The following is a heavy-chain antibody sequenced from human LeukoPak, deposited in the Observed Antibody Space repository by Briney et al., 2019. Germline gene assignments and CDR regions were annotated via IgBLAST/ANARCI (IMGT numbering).Heavy chain of an antibody. Sequence: PGGSLRLSCEASGFSFSNSWMSWVRQVPGKGLEWVANINHDGSEKYYEDSVRGRFTLSRDNAQTSLHLQMNSLRAEDTAVYYCAKKGYAGSGTYSYYFDSWGQGALVTVSS. V-gene: IGHV3-7*03. D-gene: IGHD3-10*01. CDR1: GFSFSNSW. CDR3: AKKGYAGSGTYSYYFDS. CDR2: INHDGSEK. J-gene: IGHJ4*02.